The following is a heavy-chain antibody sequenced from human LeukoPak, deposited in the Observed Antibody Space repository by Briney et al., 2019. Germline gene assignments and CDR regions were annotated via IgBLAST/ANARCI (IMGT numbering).Heavy chain of an antibody. CDR3: ARESVAGTGFVPDY. CDR2: ISYDGSNK. V-gene: IGHV3-30-3*01. J-gene: IGHJ4*02. Sequence: GGSLRLSCAASGFTFSSYAMHWVRQAPGKGLEWVAVISYDGSNKYYADSVKGRFTISRDNSKNTLYLQMNSLRAEDTAVYYCARESVAGTGFVPDYWGQGTLVTVSS. CDR1: GFTFSSYA. D-gene: IGHD6-19*01.